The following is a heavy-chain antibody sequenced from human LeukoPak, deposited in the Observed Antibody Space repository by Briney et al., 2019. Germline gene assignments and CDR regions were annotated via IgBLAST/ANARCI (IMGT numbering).Heavy chain of an antibody. Sequence: SGTLSLTCAVSGGSISSSNWWSWVRQPPGKGLEWIGEIYHSGSTNYNPSLKSRVTISVDKSKNQFSLKLSSVTAADTAVYYCARGEDIVVVVAATPLIYWGRGTLVTVSS. CDR3: ARGEDIVVVVAATPLIY. D-gene: IGHD2-15*01. J-gene: IGHJ4*02. CDR1: GGSISSSNW. V-gene: IGHV4-4*02. CDR2: IYHSGST.